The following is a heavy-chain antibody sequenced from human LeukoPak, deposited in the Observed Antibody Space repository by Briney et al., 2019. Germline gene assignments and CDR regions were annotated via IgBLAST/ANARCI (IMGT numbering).Heavy chain of an antibody. J-gene: IGHJ3*02. Sequence: GGSLRLSCAASGFTFSSYAMNWVRQAPGKGLEWVSFITSSSSSIYYADSVKGRFTISRDNAKNSLYLQMNSLRAEDTAVYYCARAEGPSGYDWVDDAFDIWGQGTMVTVSS. CDR1: GFTFSSYA. D-gene: IGHD5-12*01. CDR2: ITSSSSSI. CDR3: ARAEGPSGYDWVDDAFDI. V-gene: IGHV3-48*04.